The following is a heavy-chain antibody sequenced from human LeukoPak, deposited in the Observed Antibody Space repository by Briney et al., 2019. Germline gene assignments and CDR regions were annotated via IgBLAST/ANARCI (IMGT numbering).Heavy chain of an antibody. CDR3: ARDLVTVTKGFDI. V-gene: IGHV4-59*11. Sequence: PSVTLSLTCAVSDDSFSSHYWTWIRQPPGKGLEWLGYNSYIGSTNYNPSLKSRVTISIDTSRNQFSLRLSSVTAADTAVYYCARDLVTVTKGFDIWGQGTMVSVSS. D-gene: IGHD4-17*01. J-gene: IGHJ3*02. CDR2: NSYIGST. CDR1: DDSFSSHY.